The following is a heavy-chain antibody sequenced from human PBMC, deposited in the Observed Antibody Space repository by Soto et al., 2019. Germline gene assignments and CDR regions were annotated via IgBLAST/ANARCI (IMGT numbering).Heavy chain of an antibody. Sequence: ASVKVSCKASGFTFTSSAVQWVRQARGQRLEWIGWIVVGSGNTNYAQKFQERVTITRDMSTSTAYMELSSLRSEDTAVDDCAAERSYYDNGGRGPHWFGPWGQGPLLTVPS. CDR1: GFTFTSSA. D-gene: IGHD3-9*01. J-gene: IGHJ5*02. CDR3: AAERSYYDNGGRGPHWFGP. CDR2: IVVGSGNT. V-gene: IGHV1-58*01.